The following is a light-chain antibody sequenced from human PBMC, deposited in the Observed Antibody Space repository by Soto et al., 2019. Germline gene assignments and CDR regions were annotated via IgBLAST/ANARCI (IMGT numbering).Light chain of an antibody. Sequence: EVLLTQSPGTLSLAPGERATLSCRASQTVINNYLAWYQQKPGQAPRLLIYDASSRATGIPDRFSGGGSGTDFTLTISRLEPEDFAVYYCQQLSSYQLTFGGGTKVDIK. CDR2: DAS. J-gene: IGKJ4*01. CDR3: QQLSSYQLT. V-gene: IGKV3-20*01. CDR1: QTVINNY.